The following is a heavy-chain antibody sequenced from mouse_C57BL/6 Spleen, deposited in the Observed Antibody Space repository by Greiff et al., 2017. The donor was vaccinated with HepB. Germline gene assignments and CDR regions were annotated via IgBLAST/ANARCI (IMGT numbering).Heavy chain of an antibody. Sequence: DVKLQESGPGLVKPSQSLSLTCSVTGYSITSGYYWNWIRQFPGNKLEWMGYISYDGSNNYNPSLKNRISITRDTSKNQFFLKLNSVTTEDTATYYCARGLGRGGFDYWGQGTTLTVSS. CDR3: ARGLGRGGFDY. V-gene: IGHV3-6*01. CDR1: GYSITSGYY. J-gene: IGHJ2*01. D-gene: IGHD4-1*01. CDR2: ISYDGSN.